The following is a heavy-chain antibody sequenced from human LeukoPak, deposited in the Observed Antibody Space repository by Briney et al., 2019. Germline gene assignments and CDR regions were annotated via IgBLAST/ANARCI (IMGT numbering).Heavy chain of an antibody. CDR3: ARQGVIGYYYGMDV. CDR1: GGSFSGYY. J-gene: IGHJ6*02. Sequence: SETLSLTCAVYGGSFSGYYWSWIRQPPGKGLEWIGEINHSGSTNYNPSLKGRVTISVDTSKNQFSLKLSSVTAADTAVYYCARQGVIGYYYGMDVWGQGTTVTVSS. V-gene: IGHV4-34*01. D-gene: IGHD3-16*02. CDR2: INHSGST.